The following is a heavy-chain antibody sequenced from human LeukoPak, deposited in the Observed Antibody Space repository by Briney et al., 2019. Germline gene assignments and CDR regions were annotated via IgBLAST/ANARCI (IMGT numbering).Heavy chain of an antibody. V-gene: IGHV3-23*01. D-gene: IGHD6-19*01. CDR3: AKTFRPIAVAGDYFDY. Sequence: GGALRLSCAASGFTFSSYGMNWVRQAPGKGLEWVSAISTSGGSTYYADSVKGRFTISRDNSKNTLYLQMNSLRAEDTAVYYCAKTFRPIAVAGDYFDYWGQGTLVTVSS. CDR1: GFTFSSYG. J-gene: IGHJ4*02. CDR2: ISTSGGST.